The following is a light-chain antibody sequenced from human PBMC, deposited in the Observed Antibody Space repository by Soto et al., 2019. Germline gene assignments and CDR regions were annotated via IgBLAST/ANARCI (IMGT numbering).Light chain of an antibody. Sequence: IVLTPSPCTLSLSPGERATLSCRAPQIVSSYSAFYQLKPGQAARLLISDAHNSPTGITARYSGSGSGTDITLTISSLEPEDFAVYYCQHRSIWSVAFGQGTRLEI. J-gene: IGKJ5*01. CDR3: QHRSIWSVA. V-gene: IGKV3-11*01. CDR2: DAH. CDR1: QIVSSY.